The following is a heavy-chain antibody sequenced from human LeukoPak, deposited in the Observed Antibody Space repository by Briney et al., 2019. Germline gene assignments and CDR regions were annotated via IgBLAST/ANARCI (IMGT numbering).Heavy chain of an antibody. CDR1: GGSISSGSYY. V-gene: IGHV4-61*02. CDR2: IYTSGST. CDR3: ARGGEYSSSWYGIDYFDY. J-gene: IGHJ4*02. Sequence: SETLSLTCTVSGGSISSGSYYWSWIRQPAGKGLEWIGRIYTSGSTNYNPSLKSRVTISVDTSKNQFSLKLSSVTAADTAVYYCARGGEYSSSWYGIDYFDYWGQGTLVTVSS. D-gene: IGHD6-13*01.